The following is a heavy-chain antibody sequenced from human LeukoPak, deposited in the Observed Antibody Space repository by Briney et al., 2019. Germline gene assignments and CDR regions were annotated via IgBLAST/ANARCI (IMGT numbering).Heavy chain of an antibody. D-gene: IGHD2-2*01. CDR3: PRESTSLRSWFDP. CDR2: ISAYSGDT. Sequence: GASVKVSCKASGYTFTSYGISWLRQAPGQGLEWMGWISAYSGDTNYAQKFQGRVTMTRDTSISTAYMELSRLRSDDTAVYYCPRESTSLRSWFDPWGQGTLVTVSS. V-gene: IGHV1-18*01. J-gene: IGHJ5*02. CDR1: GYTFTSYG.